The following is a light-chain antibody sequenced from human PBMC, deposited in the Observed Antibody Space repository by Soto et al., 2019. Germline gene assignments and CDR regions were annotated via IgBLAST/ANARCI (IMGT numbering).Light chain of an antibody. J-gene: IGLJ1*01. CDR1: TSEGGGYNY. CDR3: SSYTSSSTLNV. Sequence: SVLTQPASLSGSPGQSLTLSLPGKTSEGGGYNYVSLYQQHPGKAPKLMIYGVSNRPSGVSNRFYGSKSGNTASLTISGLQAEDEADYYCSSYTSSSTLNVFGTGTKVTVL. CDR2: GVS. V-gene: IGLV2-14*01.